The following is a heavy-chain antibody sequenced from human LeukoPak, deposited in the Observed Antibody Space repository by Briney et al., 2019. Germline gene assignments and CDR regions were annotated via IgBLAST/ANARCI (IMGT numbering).Heavy chain of an antibody. J-gene: IGHJ4*02. CDR2: ISYDGSNK. CDR1: GFTFSSYG. V-gene: IGHV3-30*18. Sequence: GGSLRLSCAASGFTFSSYGMHWVRQAPGKGLEWVAVISYDGSNKYYADSVKGRFTISRDNSENTLYLQMNSLRAEDTAVYYCAKEYLYSGYVGPCAYGGRGTLVTVSS. CDR3: AKEYLYSGYVGPCAY. D-gene: IGHD5-12*01.